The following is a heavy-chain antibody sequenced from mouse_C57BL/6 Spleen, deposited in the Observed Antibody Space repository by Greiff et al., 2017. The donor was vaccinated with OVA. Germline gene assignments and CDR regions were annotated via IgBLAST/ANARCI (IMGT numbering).Heavy chain of an antibody. V-gene: IGHV1-52*01. J-gene: IGHJ3*01. CDR2: IDPSDSET. Sequence: VQLQQPGAELVRPGSSVKLSCKASGYTFTSYWMHWVKQRPIQGLEWIGNIDPSDSETHYNQKFKDKATLTVDKSSSTAYMQLSSLTSEGSAVYYCAGSPIATVVAPACWGQGTLVTVSA. D-gene: IGHD1-1*01. CDR3: AGSPIATVVAPAC. CDR1: GYTFTSYW.